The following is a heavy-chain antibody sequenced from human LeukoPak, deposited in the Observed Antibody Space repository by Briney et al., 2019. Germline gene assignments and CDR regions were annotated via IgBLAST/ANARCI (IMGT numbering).Heavy chain of an antibody. CDR1: GGTFISYA. D-gene: IGHD1-7*01. J-gene: IGHJ5*02. CDR2: IIPIFGTA. Sequence: GASVTVSFKASGGTFISYAISWVRQAPGQGLEWMGGIIPIFGTANYAQKFQGRVTITTDESTSTAYMELSSLRSEDTAVYYCARQKINWNYWFDPWGQGTLVTVSS. CDR3: ARQKINWNYWFDP. V-gene: IGHV1-69*05.